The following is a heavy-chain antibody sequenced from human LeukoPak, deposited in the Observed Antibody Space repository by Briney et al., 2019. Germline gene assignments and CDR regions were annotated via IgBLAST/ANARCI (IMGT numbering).Heavy chain of an antibody. D-gene: IGHD1-26*01. V-gene: IGHV1-18*01. Sequence: ASVKVSCKASGYTFTTSYINWERQAHGQGIGWVGWISAYNGKTNYAQKFQGRVTMTTDSSTSTAYMNLTSLRSDDAALYYCARGGTDDPCIDFWGQGTLVTVSS. CDR1: GYTFTTSY. CDR3: ARGGTDDPCIDF. CDR2: ISAYNGKT. J-gene: IGHJ4*02.